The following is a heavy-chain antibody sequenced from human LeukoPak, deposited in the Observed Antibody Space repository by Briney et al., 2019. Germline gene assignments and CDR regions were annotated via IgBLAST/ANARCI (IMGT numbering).Heavy chain of an antibody. CDR1: GYTFTSYD. CDR3: ARGLVRRTGYSSSVLGY. J-gene: IGHJ4*02. Sequence: GASVKVSCKASGYTFTSYDINWVRQSTGQGLEWMGWMNPNSGNTGYAQKFQGRVTMTRNTSISTAYMELSRLRSEDTAVYYCARGLVRRTGYSSSVLGYWGQGTLVTVSS. V-gene: IGHV1-8*01. D-gene: IGHD6-13*01. CDR2: MNPNSGNT.